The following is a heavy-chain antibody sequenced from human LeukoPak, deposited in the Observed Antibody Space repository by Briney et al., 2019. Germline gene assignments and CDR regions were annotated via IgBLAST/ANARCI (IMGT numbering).Heavy chain of an antibody. CDR3: ARLGVVGATRAYFDY. V-gene: IGHV5-51*03. J-gene: IGHJ4*02. D-gene: IGHD1-26*01. Sequence: GESLKISCKGSGYSFTSYWIGWVRQMPGKGLEWMGIIYPGDSDTRYSPSFQGQVTISADKSISTAYLQWSILKASDTAMYYCARLGVVGATRAYFDYWGQGTLVTVSS. CDR2: IYPGDSDT. CDR1: GYSFTSYW.